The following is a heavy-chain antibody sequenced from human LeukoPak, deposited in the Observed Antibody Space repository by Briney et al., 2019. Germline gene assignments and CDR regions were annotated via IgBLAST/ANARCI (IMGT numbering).Heavy chain of an antibody. CDR1: GYTFTSYY. CDR3: VTNFWSASNWFDP. V-gene: IGHV1-46*03. J-gene: IGHJ5*02. Sequence: ASVKVSCKASGYTFTSYYMHWVRQAPGQGLEWMGIINPSGSSTSYARKFQGRVTMTRDTSTSTVYMELSSLRSEDTAMYYCVTNFWSASNWFDPWGQGTLVTVSS. CDR2: INPSGSST. D-gene: IGHD3-3*01.